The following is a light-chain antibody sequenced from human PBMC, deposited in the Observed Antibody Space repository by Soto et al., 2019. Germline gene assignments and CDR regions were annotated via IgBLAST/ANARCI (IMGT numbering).Light chain of an antibody. J-gene: IGKJ3*01. CDR3: QQYFGTPLT. Sequence: DIVMTQSPDSLAVSLGERATINCKSSQSVLYSSNNKNYLAWYQQKPGQPPRLLVYWASTRESGVPDRFSGSGSGTDFTLTITSLQAEDVAVYYCQQYFGTPLTFGPGTKVEI. V-gene: IGKV4-1*01. CDR1: QSVLYSSNNKNY. CDR2: WAS.